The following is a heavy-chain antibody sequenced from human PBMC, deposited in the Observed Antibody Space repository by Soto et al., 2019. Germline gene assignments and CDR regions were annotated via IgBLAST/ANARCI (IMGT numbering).Heavy chain of an antibody. D-gene: IGHD2-8*01. CDR1: GFTFISYA. V-gene: IGHV3-30-3*01. CDR3: ARAPWSARNASSY. J-gene: IGHJ4*02. CDR2: ISYDGSNK. Sequence: PGWSLRLACASSGFTFISYAMHWVRQAPGKGLEWVAVISYDGSNKYYADSVKGRFTISRDNSKNTLYLQMNSLRAEDTAVYYCARAPWSARNASSYWGQGTLVTVSS.